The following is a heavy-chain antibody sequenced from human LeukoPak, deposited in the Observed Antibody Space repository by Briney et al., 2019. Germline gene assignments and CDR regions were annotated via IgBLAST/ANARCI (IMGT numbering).Heavy chain of an antibody. CDR2: ISSSGSTI. CDR3: ARDASFGATYFDY. CDR1: GFTFSSYE. Sequence: GGSLRLSCAASGFTFSSYEMNWVRQAPGKGLEWDSYISSSGSTIYYADSVKGRFTISRDNAKNSLYLQMNSLRAEDTAVYYCARDASFGATYFDYWGQGTLVTVSS. J-gene: IGHJ4*02. V-gene: IGHV3-48*03. D-gene: IGHD1-26*01.